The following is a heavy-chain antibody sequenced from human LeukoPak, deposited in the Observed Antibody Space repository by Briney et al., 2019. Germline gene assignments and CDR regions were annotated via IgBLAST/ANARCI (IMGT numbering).Heavy chain of an antibody. D-gene: IGHD5-18*01. Sequence: GGSLRLSCAASGFAFSSYSMNWVRQAPGRGLEWVSSISSSSSYIYYADSVKGRFTISRDNAKNSLYLQMNSLRAEDTAVYYCARDRRGYSYGFDYWGQGTLVTVSS. CDR3: ARDRRGYSYGFDY. V-gene: IGHV3-21*01. CDR1: GFAFSSYS. J-gene: IGHJ4*02. CDR2: ISSSSSYI.